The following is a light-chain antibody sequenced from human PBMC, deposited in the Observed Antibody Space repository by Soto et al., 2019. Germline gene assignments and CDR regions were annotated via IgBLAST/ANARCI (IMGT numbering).Light chain of an antibody. CDR3: ASWDDSLNGVV. CDR1: NSNIGDNT. CDR2: TNN. V-gene: IGLV1-44*01. Sequence: QSVLTQPPSASGTPGQRVTISCSGTNSNIGDNTVNWFQQLPGTAPKLLISTNNQRPSGVPDRFSGSKSGTSASLAISVLQSEDEADYYCASWDDSLNGVVFGGGTKLTVL. J-gene: IGLJ2*01.